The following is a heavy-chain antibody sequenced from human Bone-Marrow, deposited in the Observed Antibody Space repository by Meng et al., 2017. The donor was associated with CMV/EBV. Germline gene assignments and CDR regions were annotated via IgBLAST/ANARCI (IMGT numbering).Heavy chain of an antibody. J-gene: IGHJ4*02. CDR3: AARAEPLAMIVVVIKYYFDY. V-gene: IGHV1-18*01. CDR1: GYTFTSYG. CDR2: ISAYNGNT. D-gene: IGHD3-22*01. Sequence: ASVKVSCKASGYTFTSYGISWVRQAPGQGLEWMGWISAYNGNTNYAQKLQGRVTMTTDTSTSTAYMELRSLRSEDTAVYYCAARAEPLAMIVVVIKYYFDYWGQGTLVTVSS.